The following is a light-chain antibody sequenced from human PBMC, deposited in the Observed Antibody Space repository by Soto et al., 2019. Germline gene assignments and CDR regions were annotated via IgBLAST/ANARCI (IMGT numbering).Light chain of an antibody. CDR1: QSVSSSY. CDR2: GSS. CDR3: PQYGRSPPWYT. Sequence: EIVLTQSPGTLSLSPGERATLSCRASQSVSSSYLAWYQQKPGQAPRLLIYGSSSRTTGITDRFSGSGSWTDLNLTISSLEPEDFAVYSCPQYGRSPPWYTFGQGTKLEIK. J-gene: IGKJ2*01. V-gene: IGKV3-20*01.